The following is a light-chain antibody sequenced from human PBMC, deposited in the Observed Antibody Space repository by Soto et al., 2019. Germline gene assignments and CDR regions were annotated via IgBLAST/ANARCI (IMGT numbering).Light chain of an antibody. CDR2: AAS. Sequence: DIQLTQSPSFLSASVGDRVTITCRASQGIRSFLAWYQQKPGKAPKLLIYAASPLQSGVPSRFSGSGSGTEFALTISSLQPEDFATYYCQQLNSYPRTFGQGTKVEIK. V-gene: IGKV1-9*01. CDR3: QQLNSYPRT. CDR1: QGIRSF. J-gene: IGKJ1*01.